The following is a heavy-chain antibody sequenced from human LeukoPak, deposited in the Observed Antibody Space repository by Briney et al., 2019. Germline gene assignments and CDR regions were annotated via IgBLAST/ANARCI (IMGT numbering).Heavy chain of an antibody. J-gene: IGHJ4*02. CDR2: IYGSGQTT. CDR3: AKVAAWTYFDS. CDR1: GLPFRSSA. Sequence: GGSLRLSCAASGLPFRSSAMSWVRLAPGKGLGWVSSIYGSGQTTYYADSVKGRFTISRDNSKNTLYLQLTSLRVDDTAVYYCAKVAAWTYFDSWGQGTLVTVSS. D-gene: IGHD3/OR15-3a*01. V-gene: IGHV3-23*05.